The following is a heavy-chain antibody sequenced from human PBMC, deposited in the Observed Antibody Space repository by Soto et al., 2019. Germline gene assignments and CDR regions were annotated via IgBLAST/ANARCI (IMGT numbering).Heavy chain of an antibody. CDR1: GYTFTGYY. J-gene: IGHJ4*02. D-gene: IGHD2-2*01. CDR2: INPNSGGT. Sequence: QVQLVQSGAEVKKPGASVKVSCKASGYTFTGYYMHWVRQAPGQGLEWMGWINPNSGGTNYAQMFQGWVTMTRDTSISTAYMELSRLRSDDTAVYYCARQYCSSTSCYVGAGGYWGQGTLVTVSS. V-gene: IGHV1-2*04. CDR3: ARQYCSSTSCYVGAGGY.